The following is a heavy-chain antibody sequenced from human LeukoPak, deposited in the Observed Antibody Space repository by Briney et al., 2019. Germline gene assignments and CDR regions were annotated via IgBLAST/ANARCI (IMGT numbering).Heavy chain of an antibody. D-gene: IGHD1-7*01. Sequence: AGGSLRLSCVDSGLTFDDYGMSWVRQAPGKGLEWVSGINWNGGSTGYADSVKGRFTISRDNAKNSLYLQMNSLRAEDTAVYYCARDNWNYVNDYWGQGTLVTVSS. V-gene: IGHV3-20*04. CDR1: GLTFDDYG. CDR2: INWNGGST. CDR3: ARDNWNYVNDY. J-gene: IGHJ4*02.